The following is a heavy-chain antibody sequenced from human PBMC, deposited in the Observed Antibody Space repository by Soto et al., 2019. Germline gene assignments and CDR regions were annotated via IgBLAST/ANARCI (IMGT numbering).Heavy chain of an antibody. Sequence: SVKVSCKASGGTFSSYAISWVRQAPGQGLEWMGGIIPIFGTANYAQKFQGRVTITADESTSTAYMELSSLRSEDTAVYYCARSSDHNPSARKYYFDYWDQGTLVTVSS. V-gene: IGHV1-69*13. CDR3: ARSSDHNPSARKYYFDY. D-gene: IGHD1-1*01. CDR2: IIPIFGTA. J-gene: IGHJ4*02. CDR1: GGTFSSYA.